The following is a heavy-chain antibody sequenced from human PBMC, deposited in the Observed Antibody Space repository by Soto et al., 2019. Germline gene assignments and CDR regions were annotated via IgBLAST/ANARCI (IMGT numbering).Heavy chain of an antibody. D-gene: IGHD3-9*01. CDR3: ARDDTGSYYYYYGMDV. V-gene: IGHV3-48*01. CDR1: GFTFSSYS. J-gene: IGHJ6*02. CDR2: NSSSSSTI. Sequence: LRLSCAASGFTFSSYSMSWVRQAPGKGLEWVSYNSSSSSTIYYADSVKGRFTISRDNAKNSLYLQMNSLRAEDTAVYYCARDDTGSYYYYYGMDVWGQGTTVTVSS.